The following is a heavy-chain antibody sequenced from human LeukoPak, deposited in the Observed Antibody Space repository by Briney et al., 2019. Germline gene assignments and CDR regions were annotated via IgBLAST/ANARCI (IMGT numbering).Heavy chain of an antibody. J-gene: IGHJ5*02. D-gene: IGHD6-13*01. CDR1: GGTFSSYA. V-gene: IGHV1-69*01. Sequence: SVKVSCKAPGGTFSSYAISWVRQAPGQGLEWMGGIIPIFGTANYAQKFQGRVTITADESTSTAYMELSSLRSEDTAVYYCARGPYSSSWYPDRWFDPWGQGTLVTVSS. CDR3: ARGPYSSSWYPDRWFDP. CDR2: IIPIFGTA.